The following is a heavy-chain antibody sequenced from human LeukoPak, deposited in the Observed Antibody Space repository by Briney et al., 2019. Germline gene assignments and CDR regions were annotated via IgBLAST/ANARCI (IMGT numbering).Heavy chain of an antibody. CDR1: GGSISSYY. J-gene: IGHJ5*02. V-gene: IGHV4-4*07. CDR3: ARGNPVLRFLEWSHNWFDP. Sequence: SETLSLTCTVSGGSISSYYWSWVRQPAGKGLEWIGRIYTSGSTNYNPSLKSRVTMSVDTSKNQFSLKLSSVTAADTAVYYCARGNPVLRFLEWSHNWFDPWGQGTLVTVSS. CDR2: IYTSGST. D-gene: IGHD3-3*01.